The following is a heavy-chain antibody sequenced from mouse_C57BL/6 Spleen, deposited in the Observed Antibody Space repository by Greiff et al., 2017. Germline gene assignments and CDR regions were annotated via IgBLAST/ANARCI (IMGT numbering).Heavy chain of an antibody. J-gene: IGHJ3*01. D-gene: IGHD2-1*01. CDR3: ARKGNYERAWFAY. CDR2: IYPGSGST. Sequence: VQLQQSGAELVKPGASVKMSCKASGYTFTSYWITWVKQRPGQGLEWIGDIYPGSGSTNYNEKFKSKATLTVDTSSSTAYMQLSSLTSEDSAVYYCARKGNYERAWFAYWGQGTLVTVSA. CDR1: GYTFTSYW. V-gene: IGHV1-55*01.